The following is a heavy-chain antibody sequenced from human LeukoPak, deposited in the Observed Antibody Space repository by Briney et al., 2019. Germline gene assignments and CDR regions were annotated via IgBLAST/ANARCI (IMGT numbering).Heavy chain of an antibody. CDR2: IYYSGST. V-gene: IGHV4-34*01. Sequence: SETLSLTCAVYGGSFSGYYWSWIRQPPGKGLEWIGSIYYSGSTYYNPSLKSRVTISVDTSKNQFSLKLSSVTAADTAVYYCARRVMTTVTHFDYWGQGTLVTVSS. D-gene: IGHD4-17*01. J-gene: IGHJ4*02. CDR3: ARRVMTTVTHFDY. CDR1: GGSFSGYY.